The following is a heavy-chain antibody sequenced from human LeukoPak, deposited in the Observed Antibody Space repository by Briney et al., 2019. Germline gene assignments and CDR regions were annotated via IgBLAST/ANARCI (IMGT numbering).Heavy chain of an antibody. V-gene: IGHV4-59*01. CDR1: GGSISSYY. J-gene: IGHJ4*02. D-gene: IGHD2-15*01. Sequence: PSETLSLTCTGSGGSISSYYWSWIRQPPGKGLEWIEYIYYSGSTNYNPSLKSRVTISVDTSKNQFSLKLSSVTAADTAVYYCARYCSGGSCYGYDYFDYWGQGTLVTVSS. CDR2: IYYSGST. CDR3: ARYCSGGSCYGYDYFDY.